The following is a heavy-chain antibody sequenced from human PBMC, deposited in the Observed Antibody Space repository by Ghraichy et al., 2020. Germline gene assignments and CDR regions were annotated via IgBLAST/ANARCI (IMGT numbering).Heavy chain of an antibody. D-gene: IGHD4-23*01. CDR2: ISSDSSSI. CDR3: TSKSEIAVVTPLPAQYCHH. CDR1: GFTFSRFT. Sequence: GGSLRLSCVASGFTFSRFTINWVRQAPGKGLEWVSHISSDSSSIFYADSVKGRFTISRDNAKNSLSLQMNSLRDEDTAVYYCTSKSEIAVVTPLPAQYCHHCGRGTLGPVSS. V-gene: IGHV3-48*02. J-gene: IGHJ1*01.